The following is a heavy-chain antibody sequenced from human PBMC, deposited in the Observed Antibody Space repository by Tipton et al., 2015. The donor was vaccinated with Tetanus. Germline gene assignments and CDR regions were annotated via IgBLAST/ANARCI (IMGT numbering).Heavy chain of an antibody. CDR2: STRRDGTM. CDR1: GFTLSRYT. Sequence: SLRLSCAASGFTLSRYTLNWVRQAPGKGLEWVSYSTRRDGTMYYADSVKGRFTISRDNAKNSLWLQMGSLRAEDTAVYYCVRAIGGYNVYDVYYWGQGTLVTVSS. J-gene: IGHJ4*02. D-gene: IGHD5/OR15-5a*01. V-gene: IGHV3-48*04. CDR3: VRAIGGYNVYDVYY.